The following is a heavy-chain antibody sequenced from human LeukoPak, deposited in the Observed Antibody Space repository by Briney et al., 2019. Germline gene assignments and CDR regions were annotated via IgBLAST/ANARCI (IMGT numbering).Heavy chain of an antibody. CDR3: ARHPFATPFDF. CDR2: IYHSGDS. Sequence: SETLSLTCTVSGASVSGVYWSWIRPPPGKGLEWIGYIYHSGDSNCNPSLKSRVTVSLDTSKNQVSLRLTSVTAADTAVYYCARHPFATPFDFWGRGTLVTVSS. CDR1: GASVSGVY. D-gene: IGHD2-15*01. V-gene: IGHV4-59*08. J-gene: IGHJ4*02.